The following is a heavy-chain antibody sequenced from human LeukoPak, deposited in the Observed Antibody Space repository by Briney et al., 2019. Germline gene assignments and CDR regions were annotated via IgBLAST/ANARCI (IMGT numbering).Heavy chain of an antibody. CDR3: AKGYLQQWLVCQGTINWFDP. J-gene: IGHJ5*02. D-gene: IGHD6-19*01. CDR2: IWYDGGKT. CDR1: GFSFGSYG. Sequence: GSLRLSCAASGFSFGSYGMHWVRQAPGKGLEWVAAIWYDGGKTEYAESVKGRFTISRDNSKNTLSLQMNSLRAEDTAVYYCAKGYLQQWLVCQGTINWFDPWGQGTLVTVSS. V-gene: IGHV3-33*06.